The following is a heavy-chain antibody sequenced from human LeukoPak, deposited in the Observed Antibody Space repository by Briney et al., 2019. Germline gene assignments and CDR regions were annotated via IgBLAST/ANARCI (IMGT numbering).Heavy chain of an antibody. D-gene: IGHD3-22*01. Sequence: ASVKVSCKASGYTFTSYDINWVRQATGQGLEWMGWMNPNSGNTGYAQKFQGRVTITRNTSISTAYMELSSLRSEDTAVYYCARVGPFDPYDSSGYYYYFDYWGQGTLVTVSS. CDR1: GYTFTSYD. V-gene: IGHV1-8*03. CDR3: ARVGPFDPYDSSGYYYYFDY. CDR2: MNPNSGNT. J-gene: IGHJ4*02.